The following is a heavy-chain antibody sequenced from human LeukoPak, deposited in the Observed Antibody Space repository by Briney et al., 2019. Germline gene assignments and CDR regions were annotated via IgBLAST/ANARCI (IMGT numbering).Heavy chain of an antibody. CDR3: ARLAGSVTMIVVPNRRFDP. CDR2: IYTSGSI. J-gene: IGHJ5*02. CDR1: GGSISSYY. V-gene: IGHV4-4*07. D-gene: IGHD3-22*01. Sequence: SGTLSLTCTVSGGSISSYYWSWIRQPAGKGLEWIGRIYTSGSITYNPSLKSRVSMSVDTSKNQFSLKLSSVTAADTAVYYCARLAGSVTMIVVPNRRFDPWGQGTLVTVSS.